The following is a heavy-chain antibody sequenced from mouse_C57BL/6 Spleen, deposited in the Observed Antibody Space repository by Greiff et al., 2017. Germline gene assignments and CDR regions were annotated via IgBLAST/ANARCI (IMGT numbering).Heavy chain of an antibody. D-gene: IGHD1-1*01. CDR3: ARSPYYGSSYVSWYFDV. J-gene: IGHJ1*03. CDR2: IDPANGNT. CDR1: GFNIKNTY. Sequence: EVMLVESVAELVRPGASVKLSCTASGFNIKNTYMHWVKQRPEQGLEWIGRIDPANGNTKYAPKFQGKATITADTSSNTAYLQLSSLTSEDTAIYYCARSPYYGSSYVSWYFDVWGTGTTVTVSS. V-gene: IGHV14-3*01.